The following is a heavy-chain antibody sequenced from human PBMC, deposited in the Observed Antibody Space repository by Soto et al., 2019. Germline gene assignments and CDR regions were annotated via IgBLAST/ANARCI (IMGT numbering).Heavy chain of an antibody. Sequence: ELQLVQSGAEVKKPGESLKISCKGSGYNFANYWIGWVRQTPGKGLEWMGIIYPGNSDTRYSPSFQGQVTISADTSISTAYLEWSSLKASDTAIYYCARHVYYDFLKKNYGGQGPLVTVSS. D-gene: IGHD3-9*01. CDR1: GYNFANYW. J-gene: IGHJ4*02. CDR3: ARHVYYDFLKKNY. V-gene: IGHV5-51*01. CDR2: IYPGNSDT.